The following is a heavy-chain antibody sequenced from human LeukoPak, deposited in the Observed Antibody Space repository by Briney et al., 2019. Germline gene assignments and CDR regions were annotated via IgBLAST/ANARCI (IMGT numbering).Heavy chain of an antibody. CDR3: ARGRIGIVVVVAATWFHWFDP. CDR2: MNPNSGNT. D-gene: IGHD2-15*01. Sequence: VASVKVSCKASGYTFTSYDINWVRQATGQGLEWMGWMNPNSGNTGYAQKFQGRVTMTRNTSISTAYMELSSLRSEDTAVYYCARGRIGIVVVVAATWFHWFDPWGQGTLVTVSS. V-gene: IGHV1-8*01. J-gene: IGHJ5*02. CDR1: GYTFTSYD.